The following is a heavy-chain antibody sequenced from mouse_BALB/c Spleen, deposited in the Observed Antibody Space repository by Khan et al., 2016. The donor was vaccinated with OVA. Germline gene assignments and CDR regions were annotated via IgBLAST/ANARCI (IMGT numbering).Heavy chain of an antibody. CDR1: GFSLSNYG. D-gene: IGHD2-14*01. V-gene: IGHV2-5*01. Sequence: QVQLKQSGPGLVQPSQSLSITCTVSGFSLSNYGVYWVRQSPGKGLEWLGVIWRGGNTDYNAAFMSRLSITKDNSKSQVFFKMNSLQADDTAIYYCAKGDYRYVKMAYWGQGTLVTVSA. CDR3: AKGDYRYVKMAY. CDR2: IWRGGNT. J-gene: IGHJ3*01.